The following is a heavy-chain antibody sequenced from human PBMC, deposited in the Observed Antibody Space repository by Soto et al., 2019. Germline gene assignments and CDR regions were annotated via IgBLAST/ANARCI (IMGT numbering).Heavy chain of an antibody. D-gene: IGHD6-25*01. V-gene: IGHV1-18*01. CDR1: GYSFTTYG. CDR3: ARDQGTYSSGPNY. J-gene: IGHJ4*02. Sequence: GASVKVSCKASGYSFTTYGTNWVRQAPGQGLEWMGWISPYNGHTKYVQKLQVRVTMTTDTSTSTAYMELRSLRSDDTAVYYCARDQGTYSSGPNYWGQGTLVTVSS. CDR2: ISPYNGHT.